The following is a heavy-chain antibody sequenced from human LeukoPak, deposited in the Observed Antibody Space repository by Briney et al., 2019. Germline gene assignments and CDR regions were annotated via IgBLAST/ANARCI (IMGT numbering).Heavy chain of an antibody. Sequence: GRSLRLSCAASGFTFSSYAISWVRQAPGNGLEWVSAISGSVGSTYYAHSVKGGLTISRANSKNTSYRQLNSLRAEDPAVYYCAKDGGVPARSSYLPYYDDYWGRGTLVTVSS. CDR2: ISGSVGST. CDR1: GFTFSSYA. J-gene: IGHJ4*02. D-gene: IGHD3-3*01. CDR3: AKDGGVPARSSYLPYYDDY. V-gene: IGHV3-23*01.